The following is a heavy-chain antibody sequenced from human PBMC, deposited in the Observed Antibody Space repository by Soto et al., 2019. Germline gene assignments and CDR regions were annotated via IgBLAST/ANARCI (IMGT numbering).Heavy chain of an antibody. J-gene: IGHJ4*02. CDR1: GFTFSSYS. V-gene: IGHV3-48*02. CDR2: ISSSSSTI. Sequence: GGSLRLSCEASGFTFSSYSMNWVRQAPGKGLEWVSYISSSSSTIYYADSVKGRFTISRDNAKNSLYLQMNSLRDEDTAVYYCARVDQSLAVAGFDYWGQGTLVTVSS. D-gene: IGHD6-19*01. CDR3: ARVDQSLAVAGFDY.